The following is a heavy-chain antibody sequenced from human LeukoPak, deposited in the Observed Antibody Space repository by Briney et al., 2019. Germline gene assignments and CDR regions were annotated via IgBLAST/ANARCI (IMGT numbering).Heavy chain of an antibody. J-gene: IGHJ4*02. CDR2: IFYSGTT. CDR1: SDSVSSYS. Sequence: TSETLSLTCSVSSDSVSSYSWNWIRQPPGKGLEWIGLIFYSGTTVYNPSLKSRVTMPLDTSKNQFSLILSSVTAADTAVYYCVRGKQYNNGWPYFDFWGQGTLVTVSS. V-gene: IGHV4-59*02. D-gene: IGHD6-19*01. CDR3: VRGKQYNNGWPYFDF.